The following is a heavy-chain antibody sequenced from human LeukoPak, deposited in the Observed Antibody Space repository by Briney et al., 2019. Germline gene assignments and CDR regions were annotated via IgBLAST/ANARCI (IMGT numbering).Heavy chain of an antibody. Sequence: SETLSLTCSVSGGSVSSGSYYWSWIRQPPGKGLEWIGYIYYSGSTNYNPSLKSRVTISVDTSKDQFSLKLGSVTAADTAVYYCARVFRDGYKFGYWGQGTLVTVSS. CDR1: GGSVSSGSYY. D-gene: IGHD5-24*01. CDR3: ARVFRDGYKFGY. CDR2: IYYSGST. J-gene: IGHJ4*02. V-gene: IGHV4-61*01.